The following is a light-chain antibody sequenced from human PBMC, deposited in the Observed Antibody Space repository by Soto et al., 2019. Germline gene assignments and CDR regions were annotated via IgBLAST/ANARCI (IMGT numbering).Light chain of an antibody. CDR1: QSVSSSY. Sequence: EIVLTQSPGTLSLSPGARATLSCRASQSVSSSYLAWYQQKPGQAPRLLIYAASSRATGIPDRFSGSGSGTDFTLTISRLEPEDFAVFYCQQYGTSPLTFGGGTKVDIK. J-gene: IGKJ4*01. CDR2: AAS. CDR3: QQYGTSPLT. V-gene: IGKV3-20*01.